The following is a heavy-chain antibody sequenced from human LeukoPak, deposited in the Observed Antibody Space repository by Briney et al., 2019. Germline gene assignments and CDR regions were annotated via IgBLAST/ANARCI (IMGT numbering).Heavy chain of an antibody. J-gene: IGHJ4*02. V-gene: IGHV3-23*01. D-gene: IGHD5-18*01. CDR2: ISGSGGST. CDR1: GFTFSTYA. Sequence: GGSLRLSCAVSGFTFSTYAMNWVRQAPGKGLEWVSVISGSGGSTYYADSVKGRFTFSRDNSKNTLYLQMNSLTVEDTAVYYCAKGTTGMAPRGYFDDWGQGTLVTVSS. CDR3: AKGTTGMAPRGYFDD.